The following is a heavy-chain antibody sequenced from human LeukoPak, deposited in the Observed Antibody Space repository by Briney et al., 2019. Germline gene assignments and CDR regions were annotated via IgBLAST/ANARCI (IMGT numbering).Heavy chain of an antibody. D-gene: IGHD3-9*01. CDR1: GFTFSSYW. J-gene: IGHJ4*02. Sequence: GGSLRLSCAASGFTFSSYWMSWVRQAPGKGLEWVANIKQDGSEKYYVDSVKGRFTISRDNAKNSLYLQMNSLRAEDTAVYDCARGPIGGPAGYYDILTGRYYFDYWGQGTLVTVSS. CDR2: IKQDGSEK. CDR3: ARGPIGGPAGYYDILTGRYYFDY. V-gene: IGHV3-7*01.